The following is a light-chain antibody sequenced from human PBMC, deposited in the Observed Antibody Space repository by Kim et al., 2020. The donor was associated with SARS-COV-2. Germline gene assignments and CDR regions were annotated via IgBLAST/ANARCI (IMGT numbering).Light chain of an antibody. CDR2: QDD. V-gene: IGLV3-1*01. Sequence: VFPGRHTTITCSGDKLGDKYLSWYQQRPGQSPLLVIYQDDKRPSGIPERISGSNSGNTATLTISGTQATDEADYYCQAWDSSTKGVFGGGTQLTVL. CDR3: QAWDSSTKGV. CDR1: KLGDKY. J-gene: IGLJ3*02.